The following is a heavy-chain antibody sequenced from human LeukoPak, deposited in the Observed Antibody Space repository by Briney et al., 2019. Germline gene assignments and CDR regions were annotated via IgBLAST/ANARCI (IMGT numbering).Heavy chain of an antibody. Sequence: SETLSLTCTVSGGSISNYYWSWIRQPPGKGLEWVGYIYYSGSTNYKPSLKSRVTISVDTSKNQFSLKLRSVTAADTAVYYCARASDDSSGYYDYWGQGTLVTVSS. J-gene: IGHJ4*02. V-gene: IGHV4-59*01. CDR2: IYYSGST. D-gene: IGHD3-22*01. CDR1: GGSISNYY. CDR3: ARASDDSSGYYDY.